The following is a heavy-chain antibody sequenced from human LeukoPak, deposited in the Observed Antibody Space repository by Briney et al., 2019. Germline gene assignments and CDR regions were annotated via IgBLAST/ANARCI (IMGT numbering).Heavy chain of an antibody. V-gene: IGHV4-34*01. D-gene: IGHD2-2*02. J-gene: IGHJ6*02. CDR3: ARGRYCSSTSCYRSSDYYYGMDV. CDR1: GGSFSGYY. CDR2: INHSGST. Sequence: SETLSLTCAVYGGSFSGYYWSWIRQPPGKGLEWIGEINHSGSTNYNPSLKSRVTISVDTSKNQFSLKLSSVTAADTAVYYCARGRYCSSTSCYRSSDYYYGMDVWGQGTTVTVPS.